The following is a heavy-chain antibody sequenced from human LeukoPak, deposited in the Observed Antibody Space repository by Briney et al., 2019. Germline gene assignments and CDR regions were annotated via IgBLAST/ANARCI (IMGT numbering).Heavy chain of an antibody. D-gene: IGHD6-13*01. CDR2: IIPIFGTA. CDR3: AREMYSSSWYEAFDI. J-gene: IGHJ3*02. V-gene: IGHV1-69*05. Sequence: ASVKVSCKASGGTFSSYAISWVRQAPGQGLEWMGGIIPIFGTANYAQKFQGRVTITTDESTSTAYMELSSLRSEDTAVYYCAREMYSSSWYEAFDIWGQGTVVTVSS. CDR1: GGTFSSYA.